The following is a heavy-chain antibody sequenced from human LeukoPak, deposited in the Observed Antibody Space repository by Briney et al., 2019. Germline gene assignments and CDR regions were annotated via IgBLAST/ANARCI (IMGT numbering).Heavy chain of an antibody. CDR3: ARARAGTYYPYYFDC. CDR2: ISSSTSTT. CDR1: GFTFSSYS. Sequence: PGGSLRLSCAASGFTFSSYSINWVRQAPGKGLEWVSHISSSTSTTYYADSVRGRFTISRDNAKNSLYLQMNSLRAEDTAVYYCARARAGTYYPYYFDCWGQGTLVTVSS. V-gene: IGHV3-48*01. D-gene: IGHD1-26*01. J-gene: IGHJ4*02.